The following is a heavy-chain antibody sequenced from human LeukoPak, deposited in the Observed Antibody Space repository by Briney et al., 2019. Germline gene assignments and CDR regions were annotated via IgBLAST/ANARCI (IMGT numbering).Heavy chain of an antibody. CDR3: ARGRVCSGGTRYSGRDYFDY. V-gene: IGHV1-8*01. J-gene: IGHJ4*02. CDR1: GYTFTNYD. D-gene: IGHD2-15*01. Sequence: ASVKVSCKTSGYTFTNYDINWVRQATGQGLEWTGWMNPNSGNTGYAQKFQGRVTMTRNTSISTAYMELSSLRSEDTAVYYCARGRVCSGGTRYSGRDYFDYWGQGTLVTVSS. CDR2: MNPNSGNT.